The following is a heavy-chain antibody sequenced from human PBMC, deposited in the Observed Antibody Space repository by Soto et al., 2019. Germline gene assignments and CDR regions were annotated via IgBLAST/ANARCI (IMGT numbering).Heavy chain of an antibody. CDR1: GFTFNNYA. V-gene: IGHV3-48*02. D-gene: IGHD2-15*01. J-gene: IGHJ4*02. CDR2: ISSSSGTI. Sequence: GGSLRLSCAASGFTFNNYAMNWVRRAPGKGLEWVSYISSSSGTIFYADSVEGRFTISRDNAKNSLYLLMNTLRDEDTAVYYCARDHYCSGDTCYLISFDYWGQGTQVTVSS. CDR3: ARDHYCSGDTCYLISFDY.